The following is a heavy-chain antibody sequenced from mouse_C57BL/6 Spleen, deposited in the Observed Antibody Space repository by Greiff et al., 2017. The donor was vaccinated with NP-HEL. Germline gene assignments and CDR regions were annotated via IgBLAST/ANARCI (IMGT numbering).Heavy chain of an antibody. Sequence: DVKLVESGGGLVQPGGSLKLSCAASGFTFSDYGMAWVRQAPRKGPEWVAFLSNLAYSIYYADTVTGRFTISRENAKNTLYLEMSSLRSEDTAMYYCARHPVHFAMDYWGQGTSVTVSS. CDR2: LSNLAYSI. J-gene: IGHJ4*01. D-gene: IGHD5-1*01. CDR1: GFTFSDYG. V-gene: IGHV5-15*01. CDR3: ARHPVHFAMDY.